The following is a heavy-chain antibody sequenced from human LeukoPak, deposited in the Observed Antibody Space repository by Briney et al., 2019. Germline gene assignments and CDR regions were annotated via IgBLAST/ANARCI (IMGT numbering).Heavy chain of an antibody. CDR1: GFTFSSYV. D-gene: IGHD3-10*01. CDR2: ISGSGGST. Sequence: GGSLRLSCAASGFTFSSYVMSWVRQAPGKGLEWVSAISGSGGSTYYADSVKGRFTISRDNSKNTLYLQMNSLRAEDTAVYYCAKDPYYYGSGSRDAFDIWGQGTMVTVSS. V-gene: IGHV3-23*01. CDR3: AKDPYYYGSGSRDAFDI. J-gene: IGHJ3*02.